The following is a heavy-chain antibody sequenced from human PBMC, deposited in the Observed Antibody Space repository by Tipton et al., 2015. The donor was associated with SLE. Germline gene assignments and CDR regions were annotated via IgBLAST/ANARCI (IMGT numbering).Heavy chain of an antibody. CDR1: GYTFTSYG. CDR3: ARVGGYCSSTSCYAGYFDY. Sequence: QLVQSGAEVKKPGASVKFSCKASGYTFTSYGISRVRQAPGQGLEWMGWISAYNGNTNYAQKLQGRVTMTTDTSTSTAYMELRSLRSDDTAVYYCARVGGYCSSTSCYAGYFDYWGQGTLVTVSS. D-gene: IGHD2-2*01. CDR2: ISAYNGNT. V-gene: IGHV1-18*01. J-gene: IGHJ4*02.